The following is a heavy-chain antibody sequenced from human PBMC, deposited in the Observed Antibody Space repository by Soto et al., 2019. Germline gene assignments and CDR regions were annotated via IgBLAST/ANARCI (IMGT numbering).Heavy chain of an antibody. D-gene: IGHD2-2*01. J-gene: IGHJ6*03. V-gene: IGHV4-39*01. Sequence: SETLSLTCTVSGGSISSSSYYWGWIRQPPGKGLEWIGSIYYSGSTYYNPSLKSRVTISVDTSKNQFSLKLSSVTAADTAVYYCASTDCSSTSCYEGRYYYYMDVWGKGTTVTVSS. CDR1: GGSISSSSYY. CDR3: ASTDCSSTSCYEGRYYYYMDV. CDR2: IYYSGST.